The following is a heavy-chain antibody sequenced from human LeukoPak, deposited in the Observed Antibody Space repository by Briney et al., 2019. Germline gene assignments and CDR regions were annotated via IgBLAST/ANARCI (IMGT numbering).Heavy chain of an antibody. CDR2: ISGSGGTT. Sequence: GGSLRLSCATSGFTFSSYDMSWVRQAPGKGLEWVSAISGSGGTTYYPDSEKGRFTVSRDNSKDTLYLQMNSLRAEDTAIYYCAKRLPFHYDYWGQGILVTVSS. J-gene: IGHJ4*02. V-gene: IGHV3-23*01. CDR3: AKRLPFHYDY. CDR1: GFTFSSYD.